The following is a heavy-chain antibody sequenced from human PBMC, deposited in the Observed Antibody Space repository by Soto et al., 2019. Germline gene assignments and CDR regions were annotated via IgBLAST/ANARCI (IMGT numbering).Heavy chain of an antibody. CDR2: TYYRSKCYN. CDR1: GDSVSSNSAA. Sequence: SQTLSLTCAISGDSVSSNSAAWNWIRQSPSRGLEWLGRTYYRSKCYNDYAVSVKSRITINPDKSKDQCSRQLNSVTPEDTAVYYCARDVYGSGNYYGAYYFDYWGQGTLVTVSS. V-gene: IGHV6-1*01. D-gene: IGHD3-10*01. CDR3: ARDVYGSGNYYGAYYFDY. J-gene: IGHJ4*02.